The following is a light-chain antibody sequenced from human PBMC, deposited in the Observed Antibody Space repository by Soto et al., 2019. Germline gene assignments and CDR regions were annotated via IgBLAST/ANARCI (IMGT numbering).Light chain of an antibody. CDR3: QQRDNRT. Sequence: EIVLTQSPATLSLSPGERTTLSCRSSQSFSNYLAWYQQKPGQAPRLLIYDASNRATGIPSRFSGSGSGTYFTLTISGLDPGDFAVYYCQQRDNRTFGQGTKVDMK. V-gene: IGKV3-11*01. J-gene: IGKJ1*01. CDR1: QSFSNY. CDR2: DAS.